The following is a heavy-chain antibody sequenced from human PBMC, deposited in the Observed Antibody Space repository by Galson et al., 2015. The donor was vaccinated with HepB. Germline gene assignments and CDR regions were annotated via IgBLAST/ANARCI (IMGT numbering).Heavy chain of an antibody. J-gene: IGHJ4*02. CDR1: GGTFRTYA. Sequence: SVKVSCKASGGTFRTYALSWMRQAPGQGLEWMGGIIPMFGEPNYAQKFQGRVTITADESTSTVYMELSSLRSDDTAVFYCARLPNSYYYDTDKGPTSDFDYWGQGTQVTVSS. CDR3: ARLPNSYYYDTDKGPTSDFDY. D-gene: IGHD3-22*01. CDR2: IIPMFGEP. V-gene: IGHV1-69*13.